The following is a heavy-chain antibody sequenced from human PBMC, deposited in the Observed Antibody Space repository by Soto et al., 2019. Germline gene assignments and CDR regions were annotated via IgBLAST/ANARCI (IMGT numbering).Heavy chain of an antibody. J-gene: IGHJ4*02. CDR2: IGTAGDT. Sequence: GGSLRLSCAASGFTFSSYDMHWVRQATGKGLEWVSAIGTAGDTYYPGSVKGRFTISRENAKNSLYLQMNSLRAGDTAVYYCARELPAYTNGVYYFDYWGQGTLVTVSS. CDR3: ARELPAYTNGVYYFDY. D-gene: IGHD2-8*01. CDR1: GFTFSSYD. V-gene: IGHV3-13*01.